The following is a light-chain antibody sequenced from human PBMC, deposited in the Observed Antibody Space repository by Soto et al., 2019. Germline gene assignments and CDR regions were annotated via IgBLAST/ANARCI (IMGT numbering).Light chain of an antibody. CDR1: QSISSW. J-gene: IGKJ1*01. Sequence: DMQMTQSPSTLSASVGDRVTITCRASQSISSWLAWYQHKPGKAPKLLIYKASSLESGVPSRFSGSGSGTEFILTISSLQPDDFATYYCQQYSTSYRTFGQGTRVEIK. V-gene: IGKV1-5*03. CDR3: QQYSTSYRT. CDR2: KAS.